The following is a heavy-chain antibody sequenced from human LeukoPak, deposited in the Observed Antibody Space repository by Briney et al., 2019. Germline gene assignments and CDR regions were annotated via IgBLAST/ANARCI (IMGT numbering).Heavy chain of an antibody. Sequence: SETLSLTCTVSGGSISSYYWSWIRQPPGKGLEWIGNIYYNGSTNYNPSLRSRVTISVDTPKNQFSLKLNSVTAADTALYYCAGAPWGPSDFWGQGTVVTVSS. V-gene: IGHV4-59*01. D-gene: IGHD7-27*01. CDR2: IYYNGST. CDR3: AGAPWGPSDF. CDR1: GGSISSYY. J-gene: IGHJ4*02.